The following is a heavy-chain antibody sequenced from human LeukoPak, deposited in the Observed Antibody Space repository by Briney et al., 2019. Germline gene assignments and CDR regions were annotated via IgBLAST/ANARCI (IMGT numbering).Heavy chain of an antibody. CDR1: GFTFTRYW. J-gene: IGHJ1*01. CDR2: IKQDGSQQ. CDR3: ARGSRGGWSGYPPQYFQH. D-gene: IGHD3-3*01. Sequence: GGSLRLSCATSGFTFTRYWMSWIRQAPGKGLEWVANIKQDGSQQYYLDSVEGRFTISRDNAKNTLYLQMNSLRAEDTAVYYCARGSRGGWSGYPPQYFQHWGQGTLVTVSS. V-gene: IGHV3-7*01.